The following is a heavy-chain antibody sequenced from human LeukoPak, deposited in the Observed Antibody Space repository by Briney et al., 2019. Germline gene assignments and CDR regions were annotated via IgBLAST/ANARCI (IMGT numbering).Heavy chain of an antibody. CDR2: ITHSGHP. J-gene: IGHJ5*02. CDR3: ARELTMIANSFDP. D-gene: IGHD3-22*01. V-gene: IGHV4-34*01. CDR1: GDPDNSYH. Sequence: PSETLSLTCSVSGDPDNSYHWRWLPPPPGKGLEWIGEITHSGHPNYTPSLKSRVTISVDTSKHQFSLKLSSVTAADTAVYYCARELTMIANSFDPWGQETLVTVSS.